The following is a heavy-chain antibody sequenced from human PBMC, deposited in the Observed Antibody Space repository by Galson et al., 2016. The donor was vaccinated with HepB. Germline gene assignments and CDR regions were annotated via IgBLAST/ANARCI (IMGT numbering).Heavy chain of an antibody. CDR2: ISGSGGAT. V-gene: IGHV3-13*01. CDR3: ARADTVMGTYWYFDL. CDR1: GFTFSDYA. Sequence: SLRLSCAASGFTFSDYAMNWVRQAPGKGLEWVSVISGSGGATYYPGSVKGRFTISRENAKNSLYLQMNSLRAGDTAVYYCARADTVMGTYWYFDLWGRGTLVTVSS. D-gene: IGHD5-18*01. J-gene: IGHJ2*01.